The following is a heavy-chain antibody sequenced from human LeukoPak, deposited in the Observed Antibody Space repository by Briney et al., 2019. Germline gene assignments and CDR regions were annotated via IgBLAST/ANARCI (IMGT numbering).Heavy chain of an antibody. CDR2: IYYSGST. V-gene: IGHV4-39*01. J-gene: IGHJ4*02. CDR3: ARNNRAKDFDY. Sequence: SETLSLTCTVSGGSISGSSYYWGWIRQPPGKGLEWIGSIYYSGSTYYNPSLKSRVTISVDTSKNQFSLKLSSVTAADTAVYYCARNNRAKDFDYWGQGTLVTVSS. CDR1: GGSISGSSYY. D-gene: IGHD1/OR15-1a*01.